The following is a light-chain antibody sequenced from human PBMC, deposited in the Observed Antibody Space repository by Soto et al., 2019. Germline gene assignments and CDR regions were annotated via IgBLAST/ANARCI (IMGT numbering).Light chain of an antibody. V-gene: IGLV2-14*01. Sequence: QSVLTQPASVSGSPGQSITISCTGTSSDVGGYKYVSWYQQYPGKAPKLIIYEVSNRPSGVSNRFSGSKSGNTASLTISGLQAEDEADYYCSSYTSSGTVVFGGGTKVTVL. CDR2: EVS. J-gene: IGLJ2*01. CDR1: SSDVGGYKY. CDR3: SSYTSSGTVV.